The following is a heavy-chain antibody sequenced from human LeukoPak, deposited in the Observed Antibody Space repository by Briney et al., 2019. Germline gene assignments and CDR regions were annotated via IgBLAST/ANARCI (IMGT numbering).Heavy chain of an antibody. J-gene: IGHJ3*02. CDR3: ARGPGRLLWFGEKKDAFDI. CDR2: IYFTGST. V-gene: IGHV4-39*02. D-gene: IGHD3-10*01. Sequence: SETLSLTCTVSGGLFSSSSHYWGWIRQPPGKGLEWIGSIYFTGSTYYNPFLKSRITMSVDTSKKHFSLNLSSMTAADTAVYYCARGPGRLLWFGEKKDAFDIWGQGTMVTVSS. CDR1: GGLFSSSSHY.